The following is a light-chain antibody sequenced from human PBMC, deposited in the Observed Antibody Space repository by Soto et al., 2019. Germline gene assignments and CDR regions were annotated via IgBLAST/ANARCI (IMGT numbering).Light chain of an antibody. CDR2: AAS. CDR1: QDINIY. V-gene: IGKV1-27*01. CDR3: QKYDSAPLA. J-gene: IGKJ4*01. Sequence: DVQMTQSPSSLSASVGDRVTITCRAGQDINIYLAWYQQKPGKVPKLLIDAASVLQTGVPSRFRGSGSGTDFTLTISSLQPEDVATYYCQKYDSAPLAFGGGTKVEIK.